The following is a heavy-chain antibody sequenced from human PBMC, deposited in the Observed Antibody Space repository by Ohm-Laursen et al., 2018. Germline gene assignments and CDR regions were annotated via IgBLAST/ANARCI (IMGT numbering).Heavy chain of an antibody. CDR2: IYPGDSDT. V-gene: IGHV5-51*01. CDR1: GYSFTSYW. Sequence: ESLKISCKGSGYSFTSYWIGWVRQMPGKGLEWMGIIYPGDSDTRYSPSFQGQVTISADKSISTAYLQWSSLKASDTAMYYCARLMPAIRITMVRGNWFDPWGQGTLVTVSS. D-gene: IGHD3-10*01. CDR3: ARLMPAIRITMVRGNWFDP. J-gene: IGHJ5*02.